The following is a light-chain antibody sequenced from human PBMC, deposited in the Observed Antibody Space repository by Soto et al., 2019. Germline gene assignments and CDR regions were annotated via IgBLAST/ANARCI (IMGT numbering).Light chain of an antibody. J-gene: IGKJ5*01. CDR2: DAS. Sequence: IQLTQSPSSLSASVGDRVTMTCRASQGISSYLAWYQQKPGKAPKLLIYDASTLQSGVPSRFSGSGSGTDFTLTISSLQPEDFATYYCQKLNSYPINCGQGTRREIK. V-gene: IGKV1-9*01. CDR1: QGISSY. CDR3: QKLNSYPIN.